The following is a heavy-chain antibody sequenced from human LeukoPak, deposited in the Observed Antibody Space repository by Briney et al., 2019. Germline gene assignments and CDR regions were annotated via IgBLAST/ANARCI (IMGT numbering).Heavy chain of an antibody. CDR1: GFTFSSYG. CDR2: ISYDGSNK. V-gene: IGHV3-30*18. J-gene: IGHJ4*02. Sequence: QSGGSLRLSCAASGFTFSSYGMHWVRQAPGKGLEWVAVISYDGSNKHYADSVKGRFTISRDNSKNTLYLQMNSLRAEDTAVYYCAKTLTSYSNYDYFDYWGQGTLVTVSS. CDR3: AKTLTSYSNYDYFDY. D-gene: IGHD4-11*01.